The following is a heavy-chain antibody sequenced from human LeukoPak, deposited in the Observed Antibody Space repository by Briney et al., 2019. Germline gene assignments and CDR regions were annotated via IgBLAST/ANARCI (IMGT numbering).Heavy chain of an antibody. CDR1: GGSFSGYY. V-gene: IGHV4-34*01. CDR2: INHSGST. D-gene: IGHD3-22*01. J-gene: IGHJ6*03. CDR3: ARTSASYYDSNGYYDYYYYMDV. Sequence: PSETLSLTCAVYGGSFSGYYWSWIRQPPGKGLEWIGEINHSGSTNYNPSLKSRVTISVDTSKNQFSLKLSSVTAADTAVYYCARTSASYYDSNGYYDYYYYMDVWGKGTTVTISS.